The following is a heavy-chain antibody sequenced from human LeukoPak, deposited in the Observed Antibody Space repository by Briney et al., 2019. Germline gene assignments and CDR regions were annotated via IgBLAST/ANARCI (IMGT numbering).Heavy chain of an antibody. D-gene: IGHD3-22*01. Sequence: GGSLRLSCAASRFTFSSVGMHWVRQAPGKGLEWVAFIRYDGSDKYYADSVKGRFTISRDNSKNTLYLQMNSLRTEDTALYYCAQGRRITMILVATKTLGYYFDYWGQGTLVTVSS. CDR2: IRYDGSDK. V-gene: IGHV3-30*02. CDR1: RFTFSSVG. CDR3: AQGRRITMILVATKTLGYYFDY. J-gene: IGHJ4*02.